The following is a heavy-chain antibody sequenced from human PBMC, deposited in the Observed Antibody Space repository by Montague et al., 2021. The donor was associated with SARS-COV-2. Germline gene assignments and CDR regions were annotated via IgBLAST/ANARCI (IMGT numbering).Heavy chain of an antibody. CDR1: GFSLSTSGMC. Sequence: PALVKPTQTLKLTCTFSGFSLSTSGMCVSWIRQPPGKALEWLALIDWDDDKHYSTSLKTRLTISKDTSKNQVVLTMTNMDPVDTATYYCARVTTVTYPYYYYYGLDVWGQGTTVTVSS. CDR3: ARVTTVTYPYYYYYGLDV. J-gene: IGHJ6*02. D-gene: IGHD4-11*01. CDR2: IDWDDDK. V-gene: IGHV2-70*01.